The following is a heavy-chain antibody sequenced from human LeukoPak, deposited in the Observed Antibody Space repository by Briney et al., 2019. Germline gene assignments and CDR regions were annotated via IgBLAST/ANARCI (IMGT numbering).Heavy chain of an antibody. Sequence: GGSLRLSCAASGFTFSSYAMSWVRQAPGKGLEWVSAISGSGGSTYYADSVKGRFTISRDNSKNTLYLQMNSLRAEDTAVYYCAKVLWGYYGSGSVDYWGQGTLVTVSS. CDR1: GFTFSSYA. CDR2: ISGSGGST. V-gene: IGHV3-23*01. D-gene: IGHD3-10*01. J-gene: IGHJ4*02. CDR3: AKVLWGYYGSGSVDY.